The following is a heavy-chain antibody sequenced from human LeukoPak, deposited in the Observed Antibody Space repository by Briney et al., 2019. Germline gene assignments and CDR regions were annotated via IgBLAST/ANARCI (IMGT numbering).Heavy chain of an antibody. V-gene: IGHV4-34*01. CDR2: INHNGST. CDR3: ARGGGSRQRYCSRGSCSRAHFDY. CDR1: GGSFSGYY. D-gene: IGHD2-15*01. J-gene: IGHJ4*02. Sequence: SETLSLTCAVYGGSFSGYYWSWIRQPPGKGLEGIGEINHNGSTNYNPSLNSRVTISVDTSKNQFSLKLSSVTAADTAVYYCARGGGSRQRYCSRGSCSRAHFDYWGQGTLVTVSS.